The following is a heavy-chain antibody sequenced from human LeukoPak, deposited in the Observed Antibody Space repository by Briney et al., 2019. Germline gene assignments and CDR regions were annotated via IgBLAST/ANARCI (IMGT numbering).Heavy chain of an antibody. V-gene: IGHV3-30*04. CDR3: ASDRGVEADY. CDR1: GFTFSSYA. J-gene: IGHJ4*02. CDR2: ISYDGSNK. Sequence: GGSLRLSCAASGFTFSSYAMHWVRQAPGKGLEWVAVISYDGSNKYYADSVKGRFTISRDNSKNTLYLQMNSLRAEDTAVYYCASDRGVEADYWGQGTLVTVSS.